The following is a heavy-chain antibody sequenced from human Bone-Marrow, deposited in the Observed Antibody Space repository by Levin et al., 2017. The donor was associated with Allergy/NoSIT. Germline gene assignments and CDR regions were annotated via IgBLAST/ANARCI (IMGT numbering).Heavy chain of an antibody. D-gene: IGHD2-2*02. CDR2: MNPNSGNT. Sequence: ASVKVSCKASGYTFTSYDINWVRQATGQGLEWMGWMNPNSGNTGYAQKFQGRVTMTRNTSISTAYMELSSLRSEDTAVYYCARGGYGSSTSGYSGAILGWFDTWGQGTLVTVSS. J-gene: IGHJ5*02. CDR3: ARGGYGSSTSGYSGAILGWFDT. CDR1: GYTFTSYD. V-gene: IGHV1-8*01.